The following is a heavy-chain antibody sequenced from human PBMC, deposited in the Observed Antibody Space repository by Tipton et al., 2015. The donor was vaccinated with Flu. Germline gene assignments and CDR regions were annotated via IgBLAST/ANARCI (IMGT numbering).Heavy chain of an antibody. D-gene: IGHD3-22*01. Sequence: TLSLTCTVSGGSISSSSYYWGWIRQPPGKGLEWIGSIYYRGSTYYNPSLKSRVTISVDTSKNQFSLKLSSVTAADTAVYYCAFTRYFYYSCGYFDYWGQGSLVTVSS. J-gene: IGHJ4*02. CDR2: IYYRGST. CDR1: GGSISSSSYY. CDR3: AFTRYFYYSCGYFDY. V-gene: IGHV4-39*01.